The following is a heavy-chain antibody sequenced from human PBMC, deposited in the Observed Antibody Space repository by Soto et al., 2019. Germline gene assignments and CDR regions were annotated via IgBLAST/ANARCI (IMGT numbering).Heavy chain of an antibody. Sequence: EVQLVETGGGLIQPGGSLRLSCAASGFTVSSNYMSWVRQAPGKGLEWVSVIYSGGSTYYADSVKGRFTISRDNSKNTLYLQMNSLRAEDTAVYYCAKVSRPSIVGATDYWGQGTLVTVSS. CDR3: AKVSRPSIVGATDY. CDR1: GFTVSSNY. J-gene: IGHJ4*02. CDR2: IYSGGST. V-gene: IGHV3-53*02. D-gene: IGHD1-26*01.